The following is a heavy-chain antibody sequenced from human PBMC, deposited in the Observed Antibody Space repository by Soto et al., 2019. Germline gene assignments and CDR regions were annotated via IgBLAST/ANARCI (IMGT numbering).Heavy chain of an antibody. CDR2: IWYDGSNK. J-gene: IGHJ6*03. CDR1: GFTFSSYG. Sequence: QVQLVESGGGVVQPGRSLRLSCAASGFTFSSYGMHWVRQAPGKGLEWVAVIWYDGSNKYYAASVKGRFTISRDNSKNTLYLQMNSLRAEDTAVYYCARDLGTMVRGVYYYYMDVWGKGTTVTVSS. D-gene: IGHD3-10*01. V-gene: IGHV3-33*01. CDR3: ARDLGTMVRGVYYYYMDV.